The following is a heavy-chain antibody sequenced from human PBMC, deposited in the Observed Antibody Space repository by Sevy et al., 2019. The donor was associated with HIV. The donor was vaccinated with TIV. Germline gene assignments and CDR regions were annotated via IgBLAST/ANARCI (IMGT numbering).Heavy chain of an antibody. D-gene: IGHD2-2*01. CDR2: ISAYNGNT. Sequence: ASVKVSCKASGYTFTSYGISWVRQAPGQGLEWMGWISAYNGNTNYAQKLQGRVTMTTDTSTSTAYMELGSLRSDDTAVYYCATLLGYCSSTSCSPYYFDYWGQGTLVTVSS. V-gene: IGHV1-18*01. CDR1: GYTFTSYG. J-gene: IGHJ4*02. CDR3: ATLLGYCSSTSCSPYYFDY.